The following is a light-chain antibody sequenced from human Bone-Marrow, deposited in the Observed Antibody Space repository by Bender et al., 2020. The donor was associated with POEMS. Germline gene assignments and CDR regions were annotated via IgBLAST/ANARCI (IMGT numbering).Light chain of an antibody. V-gene: IGLV3-25*03. Sequence: SYVLTQPPSVSAAPGQTASRTCEGDDIGRNNVHWYRQRPGQAPALVMFFDMDRPSGIPDRFSGSNSGTTVTLTISGVQGEDEADYYCQSADTSVSSHYVFGPGTRVTVL. CDR3: QSADTSVSSHYV. J-gene: IGLJ1*01. CDR1: DIGRNN. CDR2: FDM.